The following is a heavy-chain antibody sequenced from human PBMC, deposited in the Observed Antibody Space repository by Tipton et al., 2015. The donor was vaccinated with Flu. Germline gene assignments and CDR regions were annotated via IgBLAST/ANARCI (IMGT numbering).Heavy chain of an antibody. V-gene: IGHV1-2*06. D-gene: IGHD2-21*02. CDR1: GYTFTGYY. CDR3: AREDSDRINYYYYGMDV. J-gene: IGHJ6*02. Sequence: QVQLVQSGPEVKKPGASVKVSCKASGYTFTGYYMHWVRQAPGQGLEWMGRINPNSGGTNYAQKFQGRVTMTRDTSISTAYMELSRLRSDDTAVYYCAREDSDRINYYYYGMDVWGQGTTVTVSS. CDR2: INPNSGGT.